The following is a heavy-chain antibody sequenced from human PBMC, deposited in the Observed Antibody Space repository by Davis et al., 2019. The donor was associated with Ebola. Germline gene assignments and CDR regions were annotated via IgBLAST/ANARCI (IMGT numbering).Heavy chain of an antibody. J-gene: IGHJ6*02. CDR3: TTTAVTPGYYGMDV. V-gene: IGHV3-73*01. Sequence: GESLKISCAASGFTFSGSAMHWVRQASGKGLEWVGRIRSKANSYATTYAASVKGRFTISRDDSKNTAYLQMNSLKTEDTAVYHCTTTAVTPGYYGMDVWGQGTTVTVSS. CDR2: IRSKANSYAT. D-gene: IGHD4-23*01. CDR1: GFTFSGSA.